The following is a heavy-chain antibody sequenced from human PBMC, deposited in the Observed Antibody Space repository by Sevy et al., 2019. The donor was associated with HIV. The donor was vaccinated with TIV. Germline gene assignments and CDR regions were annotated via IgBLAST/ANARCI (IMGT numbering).Heavy chain of an antibody. CDR2: LSFGCGEI. D-gene: IGHD2-8*01. V-gene: IGHV3-23*01. CDR3: AREGCTKPLDY. J-gene: IGHJ4*02. CDR1: GFTFSKYS. Sequence: GGSLRLSCAASGFTFSKYSMSWVRQPPGKGLEWVSILSFGCGEINYADSGKGRFTISRDNSKSSVYLQMNNLRPEDTAVYCCAREGCTKPLDYWGQGTLVTVSS.